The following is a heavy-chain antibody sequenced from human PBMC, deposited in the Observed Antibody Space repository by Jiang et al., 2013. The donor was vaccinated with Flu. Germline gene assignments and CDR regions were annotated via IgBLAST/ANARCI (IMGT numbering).Heavy chain of an antibody. Sequence: SGAEVKKPGASVKVSCKASGYTFTGYFMHWARQAPGQGLEWMGWINPNSGGTNYAQKFQGWVTMTRDTSINTAYMELSRLKSDDTAVYYCAREEKNGDYYDYWGQGTLVTVSS. CDR2: INPNSGGT. D-gene: IGHD4-17*01. CDR1: GYTFTGYF. J-gene: IGHJ4*02. CDR3: AREEKNGDYYDY. V-gene: IGHV1-2*04.